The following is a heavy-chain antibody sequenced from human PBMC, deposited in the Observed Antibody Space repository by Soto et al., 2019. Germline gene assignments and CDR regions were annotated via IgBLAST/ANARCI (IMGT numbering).Heavy chain of an antibody. CDR1: GFMFTRST. CDR2: ITSASDYI. J-gene: IGHJ3*02. D-gene: IGHD3-9*01. Sequence: GGSLRLSCVASGFMFTRSTMNWVRQAPGKGLEWVSSITSASDYIFYADSVKGRFTISRDNAKNSLYLQMNSLRAEDTAVYYCARVGTGSSTHLDIWGQGTMVTVSS. V-gene: IGHV3-21*01. CDR3: ARVGTGSSTHLDI.